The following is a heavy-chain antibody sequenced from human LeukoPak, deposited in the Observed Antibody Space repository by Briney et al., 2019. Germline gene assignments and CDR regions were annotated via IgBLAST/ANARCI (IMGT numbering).Heavy chain of an antibody. J-gene: IGHJ6*03. CDR1: GYTFTSYG. CDR2: ISAYNGNT. Sequence: GASVKVSCKASGYTFTSYGISWVRQAPGQGLEWMGWISAYNGNTNYAQKLQGRDTMTTDTSTSTAYMELRSLRSDDTAVYYCARDLTYYDFWSGYYSTGTYYYMDVWGKGTTVTVSS. V-gene: IGHV1-18*01. D-gene: IGHD3-3*01. CDR3: ARDLTYYDFWSGYYSTGTYYYMDV.